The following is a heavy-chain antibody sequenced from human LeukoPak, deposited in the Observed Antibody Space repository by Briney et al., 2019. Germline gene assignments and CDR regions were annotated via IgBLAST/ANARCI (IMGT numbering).Heavy chain of an antibody. J-gene: IGHJ5*02. V-gene: IGHV4-59*01. CDR1: GGSISSYY. Sequence: SETLSLTCTVSGGSISSYYWSWIRQPPGKGLEWIGYIYYSGSTNYNPSLKSRVTISVDTSKNQFSLKLSSVTAADTAVYYCARATLTTTVWFDPWGQGTLVTVFS. D-gene: IGHD4-17*01. CDR2: IYYSGST. CDR3: ARATLTTTVWFDP.